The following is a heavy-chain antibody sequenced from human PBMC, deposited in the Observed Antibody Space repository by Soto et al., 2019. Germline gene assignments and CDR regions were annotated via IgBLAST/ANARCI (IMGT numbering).Heavy chain of an antibody. CDR3: ARMQVERPGPFDI. V-gene: IGHV3-74*01. CDR2: INNDGSST. Sequence: GGSLRLSCAASGFNLSSYWIHWVRQAPGKGLVWVSRINNDGSSTNYADSVKGRFTISRDNAKNTLYLQMNSLRAEDTAVYYCARMQVERPGPFDIWGQGTMVTVSS. CDR1: GFNLSSYW. J-gene: IGHJ3*02. D-gene: IGHD1-1*01.